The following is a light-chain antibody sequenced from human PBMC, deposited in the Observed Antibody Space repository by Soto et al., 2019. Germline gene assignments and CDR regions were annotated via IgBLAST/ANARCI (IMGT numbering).Light chain of an antibody. Sequence: DVVMTQSPLSLPVTPGEPASISCRSSQSLLHSNGYNYLDWYLQKPGQSPQLLIYLGSNRASGVHDXXSGSGSGTDFTLKITRVEAEDVGVYYCMQTLHIPLTFGGGTRVEIK. CDR2: LGS. CDR1: QSLLHSNGYNY. CDR3: MQTLHIPLT. V-gene: IGKV2-28*01. J-gene: IGKJ4*01.